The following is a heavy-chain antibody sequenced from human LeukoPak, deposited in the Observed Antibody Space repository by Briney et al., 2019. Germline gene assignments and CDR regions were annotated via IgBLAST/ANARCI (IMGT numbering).Heavy chain of an antibody. CDR3: ARHRFGHLFDY. CDR2: VYHTGHT. V-gene: IGHV4-59*01. CDR1: GGSISSYY. Sequence: SETLSLTCTVSGGSISSYYWSWIRQPPGKGLEWIGYVYHTGHTHYSPSLKSRVTVSLDTSRNQVSLILSSVTAADTAVYYCARHRFGHLFDYWGQGTLVFVSS. D-gene: IGHD3-16*01. J-gene: IGHJ4*02.